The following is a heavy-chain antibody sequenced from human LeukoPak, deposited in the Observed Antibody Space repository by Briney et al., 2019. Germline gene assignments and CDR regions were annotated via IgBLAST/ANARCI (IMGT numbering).Heavy chain of an antibody. D-gene: IGHD1-20*01. V-gene: IGHV4-59*12. Sequence: SETLSLTCTVSGGSISSYYWSWLRQPPGKGLEWIGYIYYSGSTNYNPSLKSRVTISVDTSKNQFSLKLISVTAADTAVYYCARLYRKTYKWNDQPDYWGQGTLVTVSS. CDR1: GGSISSYY. J-gene: IGHJ4*02. CDR2: IYYSGST. CDR3: ARLYRKTYKWNDQPDY.